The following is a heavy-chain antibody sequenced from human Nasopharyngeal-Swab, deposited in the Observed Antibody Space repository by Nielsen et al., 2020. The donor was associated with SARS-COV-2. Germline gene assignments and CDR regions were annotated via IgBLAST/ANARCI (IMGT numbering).Heavy chain of an antibody. Sequence: ASVKVSCKASGYTFTSYDINWVRQATGQGLEWMGWMNPNSGNTGYAQKFQGRVTITRNTSISTAYMELSSLRSEDTAVYYCARVYCNSTSCFYGMDVWGQGTTVTVSS. J-gene: IGHJ6*02. CDR3: ARVYCNSTSCFYGMDV. D-gene: IGHD2-2*01. CDR2: MNPNSGNT. CDR1: GYTFTSYD. V-gene: IGHV1-8*03.